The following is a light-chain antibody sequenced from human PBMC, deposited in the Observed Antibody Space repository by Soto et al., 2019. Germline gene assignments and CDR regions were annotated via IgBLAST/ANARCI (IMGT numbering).Light chain of an antibody. J-gene: IGKJ2*01. Sequence: DIQMTQSPSSLSASVGDRVTITCRASQSISTYLNWYQQKPGKAPKVLIYAASSLHSGVPSRFSGSGSGTDFTLTISSLQPEDFATYYCQQSYSTPRPFGQGTKLEIK. CDR1: QSISTY. CDR2: AAS. V-gene: IGKV1-39*01. CDR3: QQSYSTPRP.